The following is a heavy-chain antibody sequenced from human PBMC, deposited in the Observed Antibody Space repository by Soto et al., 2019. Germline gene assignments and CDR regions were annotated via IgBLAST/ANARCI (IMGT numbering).Heavy chain of an antibody. CDR1: GGSISRYY. J-gene: IGHJ4*02. CDR3: ARVPPGRNIWLPPSYFDS. D-gene: IGHD5-18*01. CDR2: IYYSGST. V-gene: IGHV4-59*01. Sequence: ETLSLTCTVAGGSISRYYWSWIRQPPGKGLEWIGYIYYSGSTNYNPSLKSRVTISVDTSKNQFSLKLSSVTAADTAVYYCARVPPGRNIWLPPSYFDSWGQRTLLPVAS.